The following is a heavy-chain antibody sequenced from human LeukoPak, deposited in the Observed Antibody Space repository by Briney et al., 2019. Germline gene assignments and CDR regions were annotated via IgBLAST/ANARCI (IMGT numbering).Heavy chain of an antibody. D-gene: IGHD2-21*01. V-gene: IGHV3-30*02. CDR3: AKDMYSLGLRGYDY. Sequence: GGSLRLSCAASGFTFSSYGMHWVRQAPGKGLEWVAFIRYDGSNKYYADSVKGRFTISRDNSKNTLYLQMNSLRAEDTAVYYCAKDMYSLGLRGYDYWGQGTLVTVSS. CDR1: GFTFSSYG. J-gene: IGHJ4*02. CDR2: IRYDGSNK.